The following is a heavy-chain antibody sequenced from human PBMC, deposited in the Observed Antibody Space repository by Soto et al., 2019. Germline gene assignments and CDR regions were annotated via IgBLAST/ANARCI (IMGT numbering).Heavy chain of an antibody. Sequence: GASXKVSCKASGYTFTSYDINCVRQPTGQGLEWMGWMNPNSGNTGYAQKFQGRVTMTRNTSISTAYMELSSLRSEDTAVYYCARKNVYYGDYENFDYWGQGTLVTVSS. V-gene: IGHV1-8*01. CDR3: ARKNVYYGDYENFDY. CDR2: MNPNSGNT. J-gene: IGHJ4*02. D-gene: IGHD4-17*01. CDR1: GYTFTSYD.